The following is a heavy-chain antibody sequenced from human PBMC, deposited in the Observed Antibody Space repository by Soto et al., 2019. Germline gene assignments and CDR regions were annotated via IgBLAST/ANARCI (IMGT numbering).Heavy chain of an antibody. CDR1: GYTFTSYD. CDR3: ARGHIVGASSRSGY. CDR2: MKPNSGNT. J-gene: IGHJ4*02. V-gene: IGHV1-8*01. D-gene: IGHD1-26*01. Sequence: QVQLVQSGAEVKKVGASVKVSCKASGYTFTSYDINWVRQATGQGLEWMGWMKPNSGNTGYAQRFQGRVTMTRDTSISTAYMELSSLRSEDTAVYYCARGHIVGASSRSGYWGQGTLVTASS.